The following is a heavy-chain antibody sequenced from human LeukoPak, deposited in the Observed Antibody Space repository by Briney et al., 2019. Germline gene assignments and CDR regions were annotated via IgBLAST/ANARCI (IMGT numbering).Heavy chain of an antibody. CDR2: IYHSGST. CDR1: GGSISSGGYS. D-gene: IGHD4-17*01. V-gene: IGHV4-30-2*01. Sequence: PSETLSLTCAVSGGSISSGGYSWSWIRQPPGKGLEWIGYIYHSGSTYYNPSLKSRVTISVDRSKNQFSLKLSSVTAADTAVYYCARGSTTVTIIPHFDYWGQGTLVTVSS. CDR3: ARGSTTVTIIPHFDY. J-gene: IGHJ4*02.